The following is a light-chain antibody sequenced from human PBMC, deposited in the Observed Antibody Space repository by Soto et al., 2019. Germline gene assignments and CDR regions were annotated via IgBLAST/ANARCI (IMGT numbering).Light chain of an antibody. Sequence: QSALTQPASVSGSPGQSITISCTGTSSDVGGYNYVSWYQQHPGKAPKIMIYDVSNRPSGVSNRFSGSKSGNTASLTISGLQAEDEAEYYGSSYTSSSTLGVFGGGTQLPVL. CDR3: SSYTSSSTLGV. CDR1: SSDVGGYNY. CDR2: DVS. J-gene: IGLJ7*01. V-gene: IGLV2-14*01.